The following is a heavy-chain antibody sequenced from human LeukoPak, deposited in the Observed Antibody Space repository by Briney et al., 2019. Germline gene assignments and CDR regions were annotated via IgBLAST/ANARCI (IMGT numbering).Heavy chain of an antibody. CDR1: GYTFTSYG. V-gene: IGHV1-18*01. D-gene: IGHD6-13*01. Sequence: ASVKVSCKASGYTFTSYGISWVRQAPGQGLEWMGWISAYNGNTNYAQKLQGRVTMTTDTSTSTAYMELRSLRSEDTAVYYCASHSSSWLRGYYYYYMDVWGKGTTVTVSS. CDR2: ISAYNGNT. J-gene: IGHJ6*03. CDR3: ASHSSSWLRGYYYYYMDV.